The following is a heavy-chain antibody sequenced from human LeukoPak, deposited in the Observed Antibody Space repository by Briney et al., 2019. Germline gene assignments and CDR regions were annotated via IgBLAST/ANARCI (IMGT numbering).Heavy chain of an antibody. D-gene: IGHD2/OR15-2a*01. Sequence: SETLSLTCAVYGASFSGYHWSWIRQPPGKGLEWIGEINHTGSPNYNPSLKSRVTISVDTSKNQFSLKLSSVTAADTAVYSCARGLYLDPWGQGTLVTVSS. J-gene: IGHJ5*02. CDR2: INHTGSP. CDR1: GASFSGYH. V-gene: IGHV4-34*01. CDR3: ARGLYLDP.